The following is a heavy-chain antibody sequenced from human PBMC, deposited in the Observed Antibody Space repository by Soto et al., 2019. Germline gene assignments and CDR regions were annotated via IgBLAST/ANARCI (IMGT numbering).Heavy chain of an antibody. CDR2: ISHSGSTT. Sequence: GGSLRLSXSASGFTFSEDYMSWVRQVPGKGLEWVAYISHSGSTTDYVDSVKGRFTISRDNVNKLLFLQMDSLRADDTAVYYCARDFGMDVWGHGITVTVSS. J-gene: IGHJ6*02. V-gene: IGHV3-11*01. CDR3: ARDFGMDV. CDR1: GFTFSEDY.